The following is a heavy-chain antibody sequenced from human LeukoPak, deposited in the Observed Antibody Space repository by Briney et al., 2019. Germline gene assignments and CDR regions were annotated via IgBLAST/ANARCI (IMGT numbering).Heavy chain of an antibody. CDR2: IHYSGTSI. CDR1: SASVNNGHHY. J-gene: IGHJ4*01. Sequence: PSETLSLTCTDSSASVNNGHHYRAWIRQPPGKGLEWIGTIHYSGTSIFYSPSLESRVTLFADTSTNQFSLNLRSVTAADTAVYFCAAGGDSAKAGYWGHGTLITVSS. CDR3: AAGGDSAKAGY. V-gene: IGHV4-39*01. D-gene: IGHD3-16*01.